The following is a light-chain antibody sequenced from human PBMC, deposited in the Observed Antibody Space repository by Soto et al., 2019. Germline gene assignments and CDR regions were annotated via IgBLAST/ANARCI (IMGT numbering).Light chain of an antibody. J-gene: IGKJ2*01. CDR3: MQATQPYT. CDR1: QSLVHSDGNSY. V-gene: IGKV2-24*01. CDR2: MIS. Sequence: VMTQTPLSSPVTLGQPASISCRSSQSLVHSDGNSYLSWLHQRPGQPPRLLIYMISNRFSGAPDRFSGSAAGTDFTLIISRVEPEDDGVYYCMQATQPYTFGQGNKLEIK.